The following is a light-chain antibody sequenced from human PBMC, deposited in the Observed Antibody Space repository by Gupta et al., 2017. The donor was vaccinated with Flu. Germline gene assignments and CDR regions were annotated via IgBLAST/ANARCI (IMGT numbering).Light chain of an antibody. CDR1: QGIINW. V-gene: IGKV1-12*01. Sequence: DIQMTQSPSSVSASVGDRVTITCRASQGIINWLAWYQQRPGKAPNLLIYDASTVKSGVPSRFSGSGSGTYFTLTISNRQPEEFATYYCQHANSFPQAFGQGTKVEI. CDR3: QHANSFPQA. J-gene: IGKJ2*01. CDR2: DAS.